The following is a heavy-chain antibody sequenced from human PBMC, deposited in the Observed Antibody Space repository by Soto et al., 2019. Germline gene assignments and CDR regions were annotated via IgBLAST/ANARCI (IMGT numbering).Heavy chain of an antibody. CDR1: GFTFSSYA. J-gene: IGHJ4*02. CDR2: ISGSGGST. CDR3: AKDSALLWFGELLGRGGDLFDY. Sequence: GGSLRLSCAASGFTFSSYAMSWVRQAPGKGLEWVSAISGSGGSTYYADSVKGRFTISRDNSKNTLYLQMNSLRAEDTAVYYCAKDSALLWFGELLGRGGDLFDYWGQGTLVTVSS. V-gene: IGHV3-23*01. D-gene: IGHD3-10*01.